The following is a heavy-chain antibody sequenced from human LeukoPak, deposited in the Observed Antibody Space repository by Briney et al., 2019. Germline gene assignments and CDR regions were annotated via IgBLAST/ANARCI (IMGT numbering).Heavy chain of an antibody. CDR3: ARVDSLWSGYSFDY. J-gene: IGHJ4*02. CDR1: GGSISSYY. D-gene: IGHD3-3*01. CDR2: IYTSGGT. Sequence: PSETLSLTCTVSGGSISSYYWSWIRQPAGKGLEWIGRIYTSGGTNYNPSLKSRVTMSVDTAKNQYSLKLSSVTAADTAVYYCARVDSLWSGYSFDYWGQGTLVTVSS. V-gene: IGHV4-4*07.